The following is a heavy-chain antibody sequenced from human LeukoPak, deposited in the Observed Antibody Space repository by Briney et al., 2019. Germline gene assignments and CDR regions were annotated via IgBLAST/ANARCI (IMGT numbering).Heavy chain of an antibody. J-gene: IGHJ4*02. D-gene: IGHD1-26*01. Sequence: GGSLRLSCAASGFTLSYYAMNWVRQAPGKGLEWVSSISSSSSYIYYADSVKGRFTISRDNAKNSLYLQMNSLRAEDTAVYYCARDSGSYWASPFDYWGQGTLVTVSS. CDR2: ISSSSSYI. V-gene: IGHV3-21*01. CDR1: GFTLSYYA. CDR3: ARDSGSYWASPFDY.